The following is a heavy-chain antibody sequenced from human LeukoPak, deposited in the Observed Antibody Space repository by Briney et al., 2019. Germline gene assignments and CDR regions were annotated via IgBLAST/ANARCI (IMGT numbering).Heavy chain of an antibody. J-gene: IGHJ3*02. Sequence: GGSLRLSCAASGFTFSTYDMHWVRLATGKGLEWVSGIGTAGDTYYSDSVKGRFIISRENARSSLYLQMDSLRVGDTAPYYCTRGGRDGFDIWGQGTMVTVSS. CDR1: GFTFSTYD. V-gene: IGHV3-13*01. CDR3: TRGGRDGFDI. CDR2: IGTAGDT. D-gene: IGHD2-15*01.